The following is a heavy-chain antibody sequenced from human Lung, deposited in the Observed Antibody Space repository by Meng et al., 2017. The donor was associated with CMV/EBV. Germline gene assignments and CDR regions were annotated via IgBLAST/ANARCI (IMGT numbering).Heavy chain of an antibody. Sequence: GGSLRLSCAASGFTFSRYWMHWARQAPGKGLVWVSRINNDESRKTYADSVKGRFTISRDSAKNTLYLQMNSLRAEDTAVYYCARERFDYGDYGLDYWGHGTXVTVSS. CDR1: GFTFSRYW. V-gene: IGHV3-74*01. D-gene: IGHD4-17*01. CDR3: ARERFDYGDYGLDY. CDR2: INNDESRK. J-gene: IGHJ4*01.